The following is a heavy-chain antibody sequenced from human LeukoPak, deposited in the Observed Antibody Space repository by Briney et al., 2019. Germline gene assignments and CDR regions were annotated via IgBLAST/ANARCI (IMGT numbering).Heavy chain of an antibody. J-gene: IGHJ3*02. CDR2: LSRGSDGK. Sequence: PGGSLRLSRAGSGFTFSDYYMAWIRPTPGKGVQRVSYLSRGSDGKGYADSVKGRFTVSRDNDKNSMYLLMNSLTAEDTAVYYCAREFGTSRSFDIWGQGTMVTVSS. V-gene: IGHV3-11*05. CDR3: AREFGTSRSFDI. CDR1: GFTFSDYY. D-gene: IGHD2-2*01.